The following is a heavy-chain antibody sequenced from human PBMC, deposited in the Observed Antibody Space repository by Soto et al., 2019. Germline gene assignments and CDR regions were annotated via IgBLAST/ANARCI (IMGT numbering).Heavy chain of an antibody. CDR2: FDPEDGET. J-gene: IGHJ4*02. D-gene: IGHD6-19*01. CDR3: ASLIALAGLGGGLNY. V-gene: IGHV1-24*01. CDR1: GYTLTELS. Sequence: QVQLVQSGAEVKKPGASVKVSCKVSGYTLTELSIHWVRQAPGKGFEWMGGFDPEDGETIYAQKFQGRVTMTEDTTTDTAHMELSSLKSEDTAVYHWASLIALAGLGGGLNYWGQGTLVTVSS.